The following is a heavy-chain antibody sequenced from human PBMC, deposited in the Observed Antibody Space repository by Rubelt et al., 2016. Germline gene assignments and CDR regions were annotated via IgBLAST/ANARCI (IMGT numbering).Heavy chain of an antibody. Sequence: GSGGSTYYADSVKGRFTISRDNSKNTLYLQMNSLRAEDTAVYYCAKGTWLYSSSSFDYWGQGTLVTVSS. CDR2: GSGGST. V-gene: IGHV3-23*01. CDR3: AKGTWLYSSSSFDY. D-gene: IGHD6-6*01. J-gene: IGHJ4*02.